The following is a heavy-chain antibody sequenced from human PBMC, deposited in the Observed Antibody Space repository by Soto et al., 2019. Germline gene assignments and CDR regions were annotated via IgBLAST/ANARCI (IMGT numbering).Heavy chain of an antibody. CDR1: GGSISSGGYY. V-gene: IGHV4-31*03. Sequence: PSETLSLTCTVSGGSISSGGYYWSWIRQRPGKGLEWIGYIYYSGSTYYNPSLKSRVTISVDTSKNQFSLKLSSVTAADTAVYYCARVRQQLVQKYFDYWGQGTRVTVSS. D-gene: IGHD6-13*01. CDR2: IYYSGST. J-gene: IGHJ4*02. CDR3: ARVRQQLVQKYFDY.